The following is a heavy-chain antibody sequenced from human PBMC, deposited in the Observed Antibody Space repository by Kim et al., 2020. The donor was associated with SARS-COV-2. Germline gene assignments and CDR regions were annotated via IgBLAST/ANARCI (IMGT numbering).Heavy chain of an antibody. CDR3: ARGGSYYDTSGDYYYYMDV. V-gene: IGHV4-59*01. D-gene: IGHD3-22*01. CDR1: GGSISDYN. Sequence: SETLSLTCSVSGGSISDYNWNWIRQPPGKGLEWIGYIYYPGGTNYNPSLKSRVTVSLDTSKTQFSLKLNSLTAADTAVYYCARGGSYYDTSGDYYYYMDVWGKGATVTVSS. CDR2: IYYPGGT. J-gene: IGHJ6*03.